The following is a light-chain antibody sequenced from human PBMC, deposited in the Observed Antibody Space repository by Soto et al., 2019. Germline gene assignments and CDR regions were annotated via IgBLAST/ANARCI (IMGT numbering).Light chain of an antibody. J-gene: IGLJ3*02. CDR2: DAS. CDR3: FLSYSGTNWA. CDR1: TGDVTSAHY. Sequence: QAVVTQEPSLTVSPGGTVTLTCGSSTGDVTSAHYPSWNQQKPGHAPKTLIYDASNKHSWTPARFSGSLLGGKAALTLSGAQPEDEADYYCFLSYSGTNWAFGGGTKLTVL. V-gene: IGLV7-46*01.